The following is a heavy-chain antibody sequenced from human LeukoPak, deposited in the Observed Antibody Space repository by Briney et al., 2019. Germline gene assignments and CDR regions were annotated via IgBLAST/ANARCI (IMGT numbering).Heavy chain of an antibody. J-gene: IGHJ4*02. D-gene: IGHD6-13*01. CDR1: GYTFTSYG. Sequence: ASVKVSCKASGYTFTSYGISWVRQATGQGLEWMGWMNPNSGNTGYAQKFQGRVTMTRNTSISTAYMELSSLRSEDTAVYYCARAHSSSWSEDDYWGQGTLVTVSS. V-gene: IGHV1-8*02. CDR2: MNPNSGNT. CDR3: ARAHSSSWSEDDY.